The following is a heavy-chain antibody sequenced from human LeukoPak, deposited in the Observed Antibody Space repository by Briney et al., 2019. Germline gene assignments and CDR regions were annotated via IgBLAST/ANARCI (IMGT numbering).Heavy chain of an antibody. CDR2: ISGSGSST. D-gene: IGHD3-10*01. V-gene: IGHV3-23*01. CDR3: VCMVRGSPGGDY. J-gene: IGHJ4*02. CDR1: GFTFSSYE. Sequence: GGSLRLSCAASGFTFSSYEMNWVRQAPGKGLEWVSAISGSGSSTYYADSVKGRFTISRDNSKNTLYLQMSSLRAEDTAVYYCVCMVRGSPGGDYWGQGTLVTVSS.